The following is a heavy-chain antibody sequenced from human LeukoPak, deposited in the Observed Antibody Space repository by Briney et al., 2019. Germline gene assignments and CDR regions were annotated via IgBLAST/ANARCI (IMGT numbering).Heavy chain of an antibody. J-gene: IGHJ4*02. CDR1: GGTFSSYA. Sequence: SVKVSRKASGGTFSSYAISWVRQAPGQGLEWMGRIIPILGIANYAQKFQGRVTITADKSTSTAYMELSSLRSEDTAVYYCARELRSGSYYYYFDFWGQGTLVTVSS. V-gene: IGHV1-69*04. CDR2: IIPILGIA. D-gene: IGHD1-26*01. CDR3: ARELRSGSYYYYFDF.